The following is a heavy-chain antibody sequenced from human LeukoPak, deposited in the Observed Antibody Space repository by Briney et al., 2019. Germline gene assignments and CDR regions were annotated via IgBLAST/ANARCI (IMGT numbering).Heavy chain of an antibody. J-gene: IGHJ4*02. Sequence: PGGSLRLSCAASRFTFSSFAMSWVRQAPGKGLEWVSVIYSGGSTYYADSVKGRFTISRDNSKNTLYLQMNSLRAEDTAVYYCVRGDILTGYYTSWGQGTLVTVSS. CDR2: IYSGGST. V-gene: IGHV3-66*01. D-gene: IGHD3-9*01. CDR1: RFTFSSFA. CDR3: VRGDILTGYYTS.